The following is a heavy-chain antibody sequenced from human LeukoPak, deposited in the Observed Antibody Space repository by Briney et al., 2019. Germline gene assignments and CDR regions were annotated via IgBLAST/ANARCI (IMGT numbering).Heavy chain of an antibody. D-gene: IGHD6-19*01. J-gene: IGHJ4*02. CDR3: AKALAVADSYFDY. Sequence: PGGSLRLSCAASGFTFSTYGMHWVRQAPRKGLEWVAFTRYDGSNKYYADSVKGRFTISRDNSKNTLYLQMNSLRAEDTAVYYCAKALAVADSYFDYWGQGTLVTVSS. CDR2: TRYDGSNK. CDR1: GFTFSTYG. V-gene: IGHV3-30*02.